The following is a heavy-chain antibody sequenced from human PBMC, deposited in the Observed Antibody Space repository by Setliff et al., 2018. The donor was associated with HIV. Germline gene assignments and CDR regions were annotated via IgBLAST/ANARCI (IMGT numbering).Heavy chain of an antibody. J-gene: IGHJ4*02. D-gene: IGHD1-26*01. Sequence: SETLSLTCAVYGGSFSGYFWSWIRQPPGRGLEWIGEIDHSGNTNYNPSLKSRVTMSIDTSTNQFSLKLNSVTAADMATYYCGRGPHIVGAPWAVIDYWAQGKPVTVSS. CDR3: GRGPHIVGAPWAVIDY. CDR1: GGSFSGYF. V-gene: IGHV4-34*01. CDR2: IDHSGNT.